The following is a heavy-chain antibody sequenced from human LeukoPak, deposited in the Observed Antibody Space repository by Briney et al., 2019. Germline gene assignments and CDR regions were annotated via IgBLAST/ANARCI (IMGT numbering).Heavy chain of an antibody. CDR3: AKDMSHGSYYYGMDV. Sequence: GGSLRLSCAASGFTFDDYAMHWVRQAPGKGLEWVSGISWNSGSIGYADPVKGRFTISRDNAKNSLYLQMNSLRAEDTALYYCAKDMSHGSYYYGMDVWGQGTTVTVSS. D-gene: IGHD1-26*01. CDR1: GFTFDDYA. J-gene: IGHJ6*02. CDR2: ISWNSGSI. V-gene: IGHV3-9*01.